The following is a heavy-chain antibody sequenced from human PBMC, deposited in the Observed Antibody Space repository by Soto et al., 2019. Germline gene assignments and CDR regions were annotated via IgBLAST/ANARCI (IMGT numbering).Heavy chain of an antibody. V-gene: IGHV4-4*07. CDR2: IYPSGST. J-gene: IGHJ5*02. D-gene: IGHD6-13*01. CDR1: GGSISYYY. CDR3: ARDRTAAGPSNWFDP. Sequence: PSETLSLTCTVSGGSISYYYWSWIRQSAGKGLEWIGRIYPSGSTNYNPSLKGRVTMSVDTSNNQFSLNLGSVTAADTAVYYCARDRTAAGPSNWFDPWGQGTLVPVSS.